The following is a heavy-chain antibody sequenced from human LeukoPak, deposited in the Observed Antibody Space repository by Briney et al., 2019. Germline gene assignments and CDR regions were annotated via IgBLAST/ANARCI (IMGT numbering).Heavy chain of an antibody. J-gene: IGHJ6*02. Sequence: SVKVSCKASGFTFTSSAMQWVRQARGQRLEWIGWIVVGSGNTNYAQKFQERVTITRDMSTSTAYMELSSLRSEDTAVYYCAATSTDTYYDFWSGYAPNYYGMDVWGQGTTVTVSS. CDR2: IVVGSGNT. CDR1: GFTFTSSA. D-gene: IGHD3-3*01. V-gene: IGHV1-58*02. CDR3: AATSTDTYYDFWSGYAPNYYGMDV.